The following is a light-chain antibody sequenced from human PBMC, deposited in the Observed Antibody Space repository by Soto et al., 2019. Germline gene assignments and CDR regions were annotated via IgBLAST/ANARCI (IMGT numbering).Light chain of an antibody. CDR3: QQCDNLPP. V-gene: IGKV1-33*01. Sequence: DIQMTQSPSSLSASVGDRVTITCQASQDISNYFNCYQQELGKAPKFLMYDSTNLETGVPSRFSGCGSGTDFTFSINSLQPEDIAIHYCQQCDNLPPFGGGTKVEIK. J-gene: IGKJ4*01. CDR1: QDISNY. CDR2: DST.